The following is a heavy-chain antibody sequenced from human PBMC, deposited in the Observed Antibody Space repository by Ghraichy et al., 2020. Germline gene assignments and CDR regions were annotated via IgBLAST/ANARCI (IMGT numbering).Heavy chain of an antibody. V-gene: IGHV3-43*02. CDR2: ITGDGVTT. J-gene: IGHJ4*02. CDR1: GFTFDDYA. CDR3: AKDPFGSGDY. D-gene: IGHD2-15*01. Sequence: GESLNISCAASGFTFDDYAMHWVRQAPEKGLEWVSLITGDGVTTNYTDSVKGRFTISRDNSKNSLYLQMNSLRTEDTDWYYCAKDPFGSGDYWGQGTRVTVSS.